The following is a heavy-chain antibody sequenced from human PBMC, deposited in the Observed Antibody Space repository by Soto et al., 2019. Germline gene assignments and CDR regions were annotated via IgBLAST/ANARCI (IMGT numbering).Heavy chain of an antibody. Sequence: GESLKISCKGSGYSFTSYWIGWVRQMPGKGLEWMGIIYPGDSDTRYSPSFQGQVTISADKSISTAYLQWSSLKASDTAMYYCASPRTIAARTNDAFDIWGQGTMVTVSS. CDR1: GYSFTSYW. J-gene: IGHJ3*02. V-gene: IGHV5-51*01. D-gene: IGHD6-6*01. CDR3: ASPRTIAARTNDAFDI. CDR2: IYPGDSDT.